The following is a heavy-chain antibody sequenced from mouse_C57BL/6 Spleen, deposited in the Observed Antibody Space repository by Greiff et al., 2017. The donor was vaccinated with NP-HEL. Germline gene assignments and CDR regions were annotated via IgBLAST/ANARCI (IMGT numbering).Heavy chain of an antibody. CDR3: ARSTGTWRFAY. CDR1: GYAFSSSW. Sequence: QVQLQQSGPELVKPGASVKISCKASGYAFSSSWMNWVKQRPGKGLEWIGRIYPGDGDTNYNGKFKGKATLTADKSSSTAYMQLSSLTSEDSAVYFCARSTGTWRFAYGGQGTLVTVSA. D-gene: IGHD4-1*01. V-gene: IGHV1-82*01. CDR2: IYPGDGDT. J-gene: IGHJ3*01.